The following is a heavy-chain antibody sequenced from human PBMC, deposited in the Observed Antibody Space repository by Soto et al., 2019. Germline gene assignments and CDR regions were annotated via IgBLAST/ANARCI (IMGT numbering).Heavy chain of an antibody. D-gene: IGHD6-6*01. J-gene: IGHJ4*02. CDR1: GGSISNYY. Sequence: TSETLSLTCTVSGGSISNYYWTWVRQPPGKGLEWIGYVYYSGSTNYNPSLKSRVTISVDKSKNQFSLKLSSVTAADTAVYYCARAEDSSSSGYIDYWGQGTLVTVSS. V-gene: IGHV4-59*12. CDR3: ARAEDSSSSGYIDY. CDR2: VYYSGST.